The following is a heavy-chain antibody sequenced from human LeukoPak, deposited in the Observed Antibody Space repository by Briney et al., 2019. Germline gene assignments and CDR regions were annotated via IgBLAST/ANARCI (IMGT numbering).Heavy chain of an antibody. CDR3: ARAVYSSSWYEGDFDY. CDR1: GGSISSYY. Sequence: SETLSLTCTVSGGSISSYYWSWIRQSPGKGLEWIGYIYYSGSTNYNPSLKSRVTISVDTSKNQFSLKLSSVTAADTAVYYCARAVYSSSWYEGDFDYWGQGTLVTVSS. CDR2: IYYSGST. V-gene: IGHV4-59*01. J-gene: IGHJ4*02. D-gene: IGHD6-13*01.